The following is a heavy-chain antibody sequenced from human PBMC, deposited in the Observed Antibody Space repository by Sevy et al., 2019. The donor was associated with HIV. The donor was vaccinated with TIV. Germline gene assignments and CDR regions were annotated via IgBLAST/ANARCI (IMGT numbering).Heavy chain of an antibody. D-gene: IGHD5-18*01. Sequence: GGSLRLSCAASGFTFDDYAMHWVRQAPGKGLEWVSGISWNGGSIGYADSVKGRFTISRDNAKNSLYLQMNSLRAEDTALYYCAKDPRRYSYGQSLDYWGQGTLVTVSS. CDR3: AKDPRRYSYGQSLDY. J-gene: IGHJ4*02. CDR1: GFTFDDYA. V-gene: IGHV3-9*01. CDR2: ISWNGGSI.